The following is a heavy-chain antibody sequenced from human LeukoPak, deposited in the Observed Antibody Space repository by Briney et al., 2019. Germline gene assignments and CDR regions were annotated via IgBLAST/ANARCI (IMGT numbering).Heavy chain of an antibody. V-gene: IGHV3-23*01. CDR2: ISGSGGST. CDR3: AKATIAARLASGFDP. J-gene: IGHJ5*02. Sequence: GGSLRLSCAASGFTFSSYAMSWVRQAPGKGLEWVSAISGSGGSTYYADSVKGRFTISRDNSKSTLYLQMNSLRAEDTAVYYCAKATIAARLASGFDPWGQGTLVTVSS. D-gene: IGHD6-6*01. CDR1: GFTFSSYA.